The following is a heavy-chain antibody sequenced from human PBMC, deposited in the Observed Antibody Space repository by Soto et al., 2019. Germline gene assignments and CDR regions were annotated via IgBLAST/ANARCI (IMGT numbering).Heavy chain of an antibody. D-gene: IGHD2-2*01. CDR1: GNSISSYY. J-gene: IGHJ4*02. V-gene: IGHV4-59*01. CDR3: ARYNSYARDY. Sequence: PWETLSLTFTVSGNSISSYYWSWIRQPPGKGLEWIANIHYSGTTNYNPSLASRVTLSVDTSKNQFSLKMTSVTAADRAMYFCARYNSYARDYWGRGTLVTVSS. CDR2: IHYSGTT.